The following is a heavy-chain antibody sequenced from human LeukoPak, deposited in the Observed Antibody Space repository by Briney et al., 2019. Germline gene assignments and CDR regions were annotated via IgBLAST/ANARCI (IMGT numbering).Heavy chain of an antibody. Sequence: SETLSLTCTVSGGSLRSYYWSWIRQPPGKGLEWIGYIYNSGSTNYNPALKSRVTISEDTSKNQFSLKLSSVTAADTAVYYCARTIKTYYYDSSAYYSDYWGQGTLVTVSS. V-gene: IGHV4-59*08. CDR1: GGSLRSYY. D-gene: IGHD3-22*01. CDR3: ARTIKTYYYDSSAYYSDY. CDR2: IYNSGST. J-gene: IGHJ4*02.